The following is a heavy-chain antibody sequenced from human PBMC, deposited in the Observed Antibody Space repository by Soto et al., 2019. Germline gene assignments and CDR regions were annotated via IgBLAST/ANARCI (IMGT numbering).Heavy chain of an antibody. J-gene: IGHJ6*02. CDR3: ARQGIEGPYSGMDV. CDR2: IYYSGST. Sequence: SETLSLTCTVSGGSISSSSYYWGWIRQPPGKGLEWIGSIYYSGSTYYNPSLKSRVTISVDTSKNQFSLKLSSVTAAHTVVYYCARQGIEGPYSGMDVWGQGTTVTVSS. CDR1: GGSISSSSYY. D-gene: IGHD1-20*01. V-gene: IGHV4-39*01.